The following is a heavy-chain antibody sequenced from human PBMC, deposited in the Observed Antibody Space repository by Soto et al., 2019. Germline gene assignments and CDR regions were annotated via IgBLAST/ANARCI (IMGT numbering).Heavy chain of an antibody. J-gene: IGHJ4*02. V-gene: IGHV4-39*01. CDR3: ARLRKDYDYIWGSYRSPVYFDY. CDR1: VGAIRGGRNN. Sequence: SGTVSLTCMFAVGAIRGGRNNWGWIRQPPGKGREWIGSIYYSGSTYYNPSLKSRVTISVDTSKNQFSLKLSSVTAADTAVYYCARLRKDYDYIWGSYRSPVYFDYWGQGTLVTVSS. D-gene: IGHD3-16*02. CDR2: IYYSGST.